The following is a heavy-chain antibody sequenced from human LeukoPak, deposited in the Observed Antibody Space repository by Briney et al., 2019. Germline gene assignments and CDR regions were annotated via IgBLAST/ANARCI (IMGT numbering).Heavy chain of an antibody. CDR2: IYYSGST. D-gene: IGHD6-13*01. J-gene: IGHJ5*02. CDR3: AQTFIAAAGTSWFDP. CDR1: GGSISSYY. Sequence: SETLSPTCTVSGGSISSYYWSWIRQPPGKGLEWIGYIYYSGSTNYNPSLKSRDTISVDTSKNQFSLKLSSVTAADTAVYYCAQTFIAAAGTSWFDPWGQGTLVTVSS. V-gene: IGHV4-59*08.